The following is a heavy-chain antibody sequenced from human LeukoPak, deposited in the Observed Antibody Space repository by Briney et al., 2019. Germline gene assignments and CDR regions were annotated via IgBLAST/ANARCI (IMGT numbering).Heavy chain of an antibody. J-gene: IGHJ4*02. V-gene: IGHV3-30*02. CDR3: AREGGSYAFDY. D-gene: IGHD1-26*01. CDR1: AFSFRSYV. CDR2: IRYDGGNT. Sequence: PGGSLRLFCAASAFSFRSYVMHWVRQAPGKGLEWVAVIRYDGGNTYYADSVKGRFTISRDNSKNTLYLQMGSLRAEDMAVYYCAREGGSYAFDYWGQGTLVTVSS.